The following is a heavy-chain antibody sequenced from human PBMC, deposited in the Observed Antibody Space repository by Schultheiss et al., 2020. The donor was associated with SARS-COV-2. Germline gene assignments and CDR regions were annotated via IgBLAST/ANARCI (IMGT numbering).Heavy chain of an antibody. J-gene: IGHJ5*02. D-gene: IGHD2-2*01. V-gene: IGHV4-61*08. Sequence: SETLSLTCTVSGGSISSGGYYWSWIRQPPGKGLEWIGYIYYSGSTNYNPSLKSRVTISVDTSKNQFSLKLSSVTAADTAVYYCAREYARWFDPWGQGTLVTVSS. CDR1: GGSISSGGYY. CDR2: IYYSGST. CDR3: AREYARWFDP.